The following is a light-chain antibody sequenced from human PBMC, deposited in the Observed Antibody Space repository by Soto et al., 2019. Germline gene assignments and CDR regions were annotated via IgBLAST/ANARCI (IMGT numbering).Light chain of an antibody. J-gene: IGKJ1*01. V-gene: IGKV1-17*03. CDR2: AVS. Sequence: DIQMTQSPSAMSASVGDRVTITCRANQDISNYLAWFQQKPGSVPERLIYAVSSLESGVPSRFSGSGSGTEFTLTISSLQPEDFATYFCLQHYDFPWTFGQGTKVEIK. CDR1: QDISNY. CDR3: LQHYDFPWT.